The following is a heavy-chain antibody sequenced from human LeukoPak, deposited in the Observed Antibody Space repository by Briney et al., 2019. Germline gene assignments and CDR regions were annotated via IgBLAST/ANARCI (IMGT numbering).Heavy chain of an antibody. J-gene: IGHJ4*02. V-gene: IGHV3-23*01. Sequence: GRSLRLSCAASGFTFSSYAMSWVRQAPGKGLEWVSAVNGRGTSTFYADSVKGRFTISRENSKNTLYLQMNSLRAEDTAIYYCAKDLQIYSDFDSWGQGTLVTVSS. CDR1: GFTFSSYA. D-gene: IGHD6-13*01. CDR2: VNGRGTST. CDR3: AKDLQIYSDFDS.